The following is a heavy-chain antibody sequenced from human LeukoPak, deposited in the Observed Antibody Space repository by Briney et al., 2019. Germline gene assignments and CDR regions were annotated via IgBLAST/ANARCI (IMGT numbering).Heavy chain of an antibody. D-gene: IGHD6-19*01. CDR1: GGSFSGYY. Sequence: NTSETLSLTCAVYGGSFSGYYWSWIRQPPGKGLQWIGSIHHSGSTYYNPSLKSRVTISVDTSKNQFSLKLSSVTAADTAVYYCARTSSSGLVGGYYFDYWGQGTLVTVSS. V-gene: IGHV4-34*01. CDR2: IHHSGST. J-gene: IGHJ4*02. CDR3: ARTSSSGLVGGYYFDY.